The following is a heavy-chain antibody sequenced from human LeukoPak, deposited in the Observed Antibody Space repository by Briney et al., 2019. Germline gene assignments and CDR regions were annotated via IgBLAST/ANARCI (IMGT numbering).Heavy chain of an antibody. CDR3: VKITSSIGGDY. Sequence: PGGSLRLSCSASGFTFSSYAMYWVRQAPGKGLEYVSGISSNGGSTYYADSVKGRFTISRDNSKNTLYLQMSILRAEDTAVYYCVKITSSIGGDYWGQGTLVTVSS. D-gene: IGHD3-3*02. V-gene: IGHV3-64D*09. CDR2: ISSNGGST. CDR1: GFTFSSYA. J-gene: IGHJ4*02.